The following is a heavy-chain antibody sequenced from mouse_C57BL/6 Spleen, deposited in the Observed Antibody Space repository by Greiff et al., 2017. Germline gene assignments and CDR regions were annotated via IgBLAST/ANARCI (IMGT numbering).Heavy chain of an antibody. CDR1: GYTFTDYY. V-gene: IGHV1-26*01. Sequence: VQLQQSGPELVKPGASVKISCKASGYTFTDYYMNWVKQSHGKSLEWIGDINPNNGGTSYNQKFKGKATLTVDKSSSTAYMELRSLTSEDSAVYYCATTVVEGYYFDYWGQGTTLTVSS. CDR3: ATTVVEGYYFDY. CDR2: INPNNGGT. D-gene: IGHD1-1*01. J-gene: IGHJ2*01.